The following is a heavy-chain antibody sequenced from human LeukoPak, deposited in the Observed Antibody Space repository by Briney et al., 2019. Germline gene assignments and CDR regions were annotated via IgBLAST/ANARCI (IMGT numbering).Heavy chain of an antibody. CDR3: ARSAGLSVARPTDS. D-gene: IGHD6-19*01. Sequence: GGSLRLSCAASGFTFSTDTMTWVRQAPGKGLEWVSGISGTLPYSGRTYHADSVKGRFTISRDNSENTLSLQMNSLRAEDTAVYYCARSAGLSVARPTDSWGQGTLVAVSS. J-gene: IGHJ4*02. V-gene: IGHV3-23*01. CDR2: ISGTLPYSGRT. CDR1: GFTFSTDT.